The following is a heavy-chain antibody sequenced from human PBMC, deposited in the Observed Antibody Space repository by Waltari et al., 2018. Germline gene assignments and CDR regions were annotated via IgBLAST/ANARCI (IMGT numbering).Heavy chain of an antibody. J-gene: IGHJ4*02. CDR3: ARERDLEMDLDY. CDR1: GFTFSSYS. Sequence: EVQLVESGGGLVKPGGSLRLSCAASGFTFSSYSLNWVRQAPGKGLEWVSSISSSSSYIYYADSVKGRFTISRDNAKNSLYLQMNSLRAEDTAVYYCARERDLEMDLDYWGQGTLVTVSS. CDR2: ISSSSSYI. V-gene: IGHV3-21*01.